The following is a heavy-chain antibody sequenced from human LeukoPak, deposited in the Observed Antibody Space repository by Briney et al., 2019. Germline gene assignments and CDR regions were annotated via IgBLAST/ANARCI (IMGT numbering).Heavy chain of an antibody. CDR3: ARGCGSGDARAEYFQH. CDR2: ISTNGVNT. J-gene: IGHJ1*01. Sequence: GGSLRLSCQTSGFTFGNYAMSWVRQAQGKELEWISAISTNGVNTYYADSVKGRFTISRDNSKNTLYLQMNSLRAEDTAVYYCARGCGSGDARAEYFQHWGQGTLVTVSS. V-gene: IGHV3-23*01. D-gene: IGHD2-21*02. CDR1: GFTFGNYA.